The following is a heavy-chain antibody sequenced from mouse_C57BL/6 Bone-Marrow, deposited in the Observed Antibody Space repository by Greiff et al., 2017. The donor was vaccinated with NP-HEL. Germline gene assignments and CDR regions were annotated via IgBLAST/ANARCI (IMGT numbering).Heavy chain of an antibody. CDR3: ARRTTTVVFDY. J-gene: IGHJ2*01. V-gene: IGHV1-54*01. CDR2: INPGSGGT. Sequence: VKVVESGAELVRPGTSVKVSCKASGYAFTNYLIEWVKQRPGQGLEWIGVINPGSGGTNYNEKFKGKATLTADKSSSTAYMQLSSLTSEDSAVYFCARRTTTVVFDYWGQGTTLTVSS. D-gene: IGHD1-1*01. CDR1: GYAFTNYL.